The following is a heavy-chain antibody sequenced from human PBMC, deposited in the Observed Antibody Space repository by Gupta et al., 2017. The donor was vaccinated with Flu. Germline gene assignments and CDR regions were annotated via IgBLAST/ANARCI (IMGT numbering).Heavy chain of an antibody. J-gene: IGHJ4*02. CDR1: GYSFSAFQ. CDR3: ARGLLDY. CDR2: INPQRGGT. D-gene: IGHD2-21*02. V-gene: IGHV1-2*02. Sequence: QVQLLQSGSQIASPGASIKVSCEPSGYSFSAFQLYWVRQVPGQGLEWMGWINPQRGGTDYAPKFRGRVTMTADSSTSTVYMELASLTSNDTALYFCARGLLDYWGQGTLVTVSS.